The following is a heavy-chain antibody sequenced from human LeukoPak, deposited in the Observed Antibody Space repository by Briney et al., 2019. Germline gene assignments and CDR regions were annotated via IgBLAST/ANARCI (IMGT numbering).Heavy chain of an antibody. CDR3: ATLFDYQYYFDY. CDR2: IWYDGSNK. Sequence: GGSLRLSCAASGFTFSSYGMHWVRQAPGKGLEWVAVIWYDGSNKYYAESVKGRFTISRDNSKNTLYLQMNSLRAEDTAVYYCATLFDYQYYFDYWGQGTLVTVSS. D-gene: IGHD3-9*01. V-gene: IGHV3-33*01. CDR1: GFTFSSYG. J-gene: IGHJ4*02.